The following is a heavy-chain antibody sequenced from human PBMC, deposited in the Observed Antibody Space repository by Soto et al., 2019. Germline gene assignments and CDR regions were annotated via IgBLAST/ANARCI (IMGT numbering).Heavy chain of an antibody. CDR1: GFTFSSYA. D-gene: IGHD2-15*01. CDR2: VSAGGDMT. CDR3: ERGDSGGSGSPASYYYSGLDV. J-gene: IGHJ6*02. Sequence: GGSLRLSCAASGFTFSSYAMSWVRQAPGKGLEWVSSVSAGGDMTYYSDSVKGRFTISRDNSNNALFLQRNSLRAEDTALYYCERGDSGGSGSPASYYYSGLDVWGQGTTVTVSS. V-gene: IGHV3-23*01.